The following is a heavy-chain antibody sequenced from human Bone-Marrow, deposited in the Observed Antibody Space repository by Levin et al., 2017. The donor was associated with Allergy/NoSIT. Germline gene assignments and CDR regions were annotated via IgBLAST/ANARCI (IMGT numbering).Heavy chain of an antibody. V-gene: IGHV4-59*02. J-gene: IGHJ5*02. D-gene: IGHD3-10*01. CDR1: GGSVSSYH. CDR2: IHYSGTT. CDR3: AKETYYYGSGSFNWFDP. Sequence: RASETLSLTCTVSGGSVSSYHWSWIRQPPKKGLEWIGYIHYSGTTNYNPSLEGRVTISVDTSKNQFSLKLTSVTAADTAVYYCAKETYYYGSGSFNWFDPWGQGTLVTVSS.